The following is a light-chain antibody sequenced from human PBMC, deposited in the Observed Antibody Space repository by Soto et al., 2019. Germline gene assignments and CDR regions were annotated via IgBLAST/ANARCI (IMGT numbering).Light chain of an antibody. Sequence: QSALTQPAFVSGSPGQSITISCTGTNSDVGGYNFVSWYQQHPGKVPKLMIYDVTNRPSGVSNRFSGSKSGNTASLTISGLQAEDEADYYCSSYTSSSTLDFGTGTKLTVL. CDR2: DVT. CDR3: SSYTSSSTLD. CDR1: NSDVGGYNF. J-gene: IGLJ1*01. V-gene: IGLV2-14*01.